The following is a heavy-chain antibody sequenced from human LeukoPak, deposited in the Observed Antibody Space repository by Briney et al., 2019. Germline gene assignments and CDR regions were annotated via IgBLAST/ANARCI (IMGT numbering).Heavy chain of an antibody. D-gene: IGHD3-3*01. J-gene: IGHJ4*02. CDR2: INHSGST. CDR3: ARGGDFWSGYYLVLDY. V-gene: IGHV4-34*01. Sequence: SETLSLTCAVYGGSFSGYYWSWIRQPPGEGLEWIGEINHSGSTNYNPSLKSRVTISVDTSKNQFSLKLSSVTAADTAVYYCARGGDFWSGYYLVLDYRGQGTLVTVSS. CDR1: GGSFSGYY.